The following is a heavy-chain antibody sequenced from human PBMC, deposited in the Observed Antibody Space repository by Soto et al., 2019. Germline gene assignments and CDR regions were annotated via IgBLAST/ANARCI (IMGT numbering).Heavy chain of an antibody. Sequence: PSETLSLTCTVSGGSISSYYWSWIRQPPGKGLEWIGYIYYSGSTKYNPSLKSRVTISVDTSKNQFSLKLRSVTAADTAVYYCARDYSGGYYWFDPWGQGSLVNVSS. D-gene: IGHD6-19*01. CDR2: IYYSGST. V-gene: IGHV4-59*01. CDR1: GGSISSYY. CDR3: ARDYSGGYYWFDP. J-gene: IGHJ5*02.